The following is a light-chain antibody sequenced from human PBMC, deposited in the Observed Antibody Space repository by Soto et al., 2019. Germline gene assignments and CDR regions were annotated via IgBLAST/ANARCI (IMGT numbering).Light chain of an antibody. J-gene: IGLJ2*01. CDR3: GTWDGSLSAGV. V-gene: IGLV1-51*02. CDR1: YSNIGDNY. CDR2: ENN. Sequence: QSVLTQPPSVSAAPGQKVTISCSGSYSNIGDNYVSWYQQLPGAAPKLLISENNKRPSGIPGRFSASKSGTSATLGITGLQTGDEAHYYCGTWDGSLSAGVFGGGTQLTVL.